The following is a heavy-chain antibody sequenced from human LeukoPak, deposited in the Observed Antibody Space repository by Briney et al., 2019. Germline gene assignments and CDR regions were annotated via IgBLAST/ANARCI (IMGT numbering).Heavy chain of an antibody. Sequence: PGGSLRLSCVASGFTFSSYAMSWVRQAPGKGLEWVSSISGSDNYILYADSVKGRFTISRDNAKNSLFLQMDSLRAEDTAVYYCARDEGLPAEYFQHWGQGTLVTVSS. V-gene: IGHV3-21*01. CDR1: GFTFSSYA. D-gene: IGHD4-11*01. CDR2: ISGSDNYI. J-gene: IGHJ1*01. CDR3: ARDEGLPAEYFQH.